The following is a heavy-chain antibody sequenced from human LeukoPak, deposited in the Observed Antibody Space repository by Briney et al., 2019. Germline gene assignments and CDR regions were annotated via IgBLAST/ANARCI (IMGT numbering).Heavy chain of an antibody. CDR2: IWYDGSNK. CDR1: GFTFSSYG. Sequence: PGRSLSLTCAASGFTFSSYGLHWVRKAPGKGREGVAVIWYDGSNKYYADPVKGRFTTSRANSKNHLYLKINSRGAADTSVYSCAKVALRYNWNHSDYYYYYRDDWGKGTTVTV. CDR3: AKVALRYNWNHSDYYYYYRDD. V-gene: IGHV3-33*06. J-gene: IGHJ6*03. D-gene: IGHD1-14*01.